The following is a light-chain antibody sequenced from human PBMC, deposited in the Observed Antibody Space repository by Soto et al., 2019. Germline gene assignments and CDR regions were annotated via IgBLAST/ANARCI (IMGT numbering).Light chain of an antibody. J-gene: IGKJ2*01. V-gene: IGKV3-20*01. CDR2: AAS. Sequence: EIVLTQSPGTLSLSPGERATLSCRASQSISSSYLAWYQQKPGQAPRLLFYAASSRATGIAGRFSGSGSGKDFTLTISRLEPEDFAVYYCQQCGSSSYTFGQGTQLEIK. CDR3: QQCGSSSYT. CDR1: QSISSSY.